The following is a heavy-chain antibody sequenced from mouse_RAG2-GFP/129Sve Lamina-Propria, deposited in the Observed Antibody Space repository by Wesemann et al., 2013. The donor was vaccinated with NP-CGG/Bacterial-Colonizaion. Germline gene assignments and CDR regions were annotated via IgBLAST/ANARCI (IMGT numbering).Heavy chain of an antibody. D-gene: IGHD4-1*01. CDR1: GYTFTSYW. Sequence: QVQLQQPGAELVRPGTSVKLSCKASGYTFTSYWMHWVKQRPGQGLEWIGVIDPSDSYTNYNQKFKGKATLTVDTSSSTAYMQLSSLTSEDSAVYYCARERTGTGSYWGQGTLVTVSA. J-gene: IGHJ3*01. CDR2: IDPSDSYT. CDR3: ARERTGTGSY. V-gene: IGHV1-59*01.